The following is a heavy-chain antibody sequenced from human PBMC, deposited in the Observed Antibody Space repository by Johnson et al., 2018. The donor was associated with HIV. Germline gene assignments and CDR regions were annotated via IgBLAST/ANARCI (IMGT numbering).Heavy chain of an antibody. CDR3: AREGTNGVSPGAFDI. V-gene: IGHV3-30*04. Sequence: QVQLMESGGGVVQPGRSLRLSCAASGFTLSSYAMHWVRQAPGKGLEWVAVISSDGSNKYYADSVKGRFIISRDNSKKTLYLQMNSLTTDDTAVYYCAREGTNGVSPGAFDIWGQGTMVTVSS. J-gene: IGHJ3*02. CDR2: ISSDGSNK. D-gene: IGHD2-8*01. CDR1: GFTLSSYA.